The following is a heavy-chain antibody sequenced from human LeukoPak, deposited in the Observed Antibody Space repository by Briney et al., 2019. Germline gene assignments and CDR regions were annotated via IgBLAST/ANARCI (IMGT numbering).Heavy chain of an antibody. CDR2: VYSSGST. Sequence: PSETLSLTCTVSGVSIVRHYWIWIRQPPGRGLEWIGYVYSSGSTDYNPSLKSRVAISVDASKNQFSLKLTSVTAADTAVYYCANSYDSKIVPFDNWGQGALVTVSS. V-gene: IGHV4-4*09. J-gene: IGHJ4*02. CDR1: GVSIVRHY. CDR3: ANSYDSKIVPFDN. D-gene: IGHD3-22*01.